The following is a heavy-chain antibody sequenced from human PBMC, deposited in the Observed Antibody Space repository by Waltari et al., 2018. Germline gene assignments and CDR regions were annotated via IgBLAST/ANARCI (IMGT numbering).Heavy chain of an antibody. V-gene: IGHV1-18*01. CDR1: GYTFTSYG. CDR2: ISAYNGNT. J-gene: IGHJ4*02. D-gene: IGHD3-3*01. Sequence: QVQLVQSGAEVKKPGASVKVSCKASGYTFTSYGISWVRQAPGQGLEWMGWISAYNGNTNYAQKLQGRVTMTTDTSTSTAYMELRSLRSDDTAVYYCARVAELRFLEWFPPYDYWGQGTLVTVSS. CDR3: ARVAELRFLEWFPPYDY.